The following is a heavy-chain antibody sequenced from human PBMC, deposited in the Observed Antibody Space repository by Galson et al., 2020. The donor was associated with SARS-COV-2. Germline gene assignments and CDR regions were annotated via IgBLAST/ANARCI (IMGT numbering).Heavy chain of an antibody. J-gene: IGHJ6*02. CDR3: SVYGYYYYGLDV. CDR2: ISYDGSNK. CDR1: GFTFSSYG. Sequence: GGSLRLSCAASGFTFSSYGMHWVRQAPGKGLEWVAVISYDGSNKYYADSVKGRFTISRDNSKNTLYLQMNSLRAEDTAVYYCSVYGYYYYGLDVWGQGTTVTVSS. V-gene: IGHV3-30*03. D-gene: IGHD3-10*01.